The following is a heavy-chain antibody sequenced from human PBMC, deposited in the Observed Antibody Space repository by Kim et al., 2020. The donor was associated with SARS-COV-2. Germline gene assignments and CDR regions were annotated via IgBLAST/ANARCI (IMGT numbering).Heavy chain of an antibody. CDR3: ARDGGSGSYPYYFDY. J-gene: IGHJ4*02. Sequence: ASVKVSCKASGYTFPTYAMHWVRQAPGQRLEWMGWINAGNGNTKYSQKFQGRVTITRDTSASTAYMELSSLRSEDTAVYYCARDGGSGSYPYYFDYWGQGTLVTVSS. CDR2: INAGNGNT. D-gene: IGHD1-26*01. CDR1: GYTFPTYA. V-gene: IGHV1-3*01.